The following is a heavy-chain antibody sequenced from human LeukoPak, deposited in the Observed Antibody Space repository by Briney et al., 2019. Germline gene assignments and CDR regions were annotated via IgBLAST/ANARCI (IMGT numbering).Heavy chain of an antibody. D-gene: IGHD3-22*01. CDR2: ISAYDGNT. V-gene: IGHV1-18*01. CDR3: GRDNTYYYESRGYHADY. CDR1: GYSFIRYG. Sequence: ASVKVSCKASGYSFIRYGISWVRQAPGQGLEWVGWISAYDGNTNYAQKFQGRATMTTDTSTRTAYMELRSLRSDDTAMYFCGRDNTYYYESRGYHADYWGQGTLVTVSS. J-gene: IGHJ4*02.